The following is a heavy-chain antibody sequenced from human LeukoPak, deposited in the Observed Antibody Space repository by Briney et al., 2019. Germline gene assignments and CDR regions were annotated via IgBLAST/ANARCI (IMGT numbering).Heavy chain of an antibody. D-gene: IGHD3-16*01. CDR2: IHSGGST. CDR3: ASDPGGNQNGFDI. J-gene: IGHJ3*02. Sequence: PGGSLRLSCAASGLVVSRNYMSWVRQAPGKGLEWVSVIHSGGSTYYADSVKGRFIIYGDNSKNTLYLQMNSLSSEDTAVYYCASDPGGNQNGFDIWGQGTMVTVSS. V-gene: IGHV3-66*01. CDR1: GLVVSRNY.